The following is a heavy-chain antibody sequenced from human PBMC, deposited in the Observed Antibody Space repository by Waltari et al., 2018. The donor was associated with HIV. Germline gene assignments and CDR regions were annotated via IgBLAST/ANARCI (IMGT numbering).Heavy chain of an antibody. CDR2: IYYDGNNK. V-gene: IGHV3-30*02. J-gene: IGHJ6*02. CDR3: ARGGLAISPAGTRLYTGMDV. Sequence: QVHLVASGGGVLQPGGSLQLSCAASAFTLHNYLMHWVREAPGKGLEWVTFIYYDGNNKNYADSVKGRFTISRDNSKKTLYLQMNSLRHEDTALYYCARGGLAISPAGTRLYTGMDVWGQGTTVTVSS. D-gene: IGHD6-13*01. CDR1: AFTLHNYL.